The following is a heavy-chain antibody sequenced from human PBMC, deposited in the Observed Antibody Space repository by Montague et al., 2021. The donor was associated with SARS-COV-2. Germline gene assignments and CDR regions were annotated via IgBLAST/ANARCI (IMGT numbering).Heavy chain of an antibody. CDR2: TYYRSKWYN. V-gene: IGHV6-1*01. CDR1: GDSVSSYIAT. J-gene: IGHJ2*01. Sequence: CAISGDSVSSYIATWYWIRQSPSRGLEWLGRTYYRSKWYNDYAVSVKGRVNINPDTYNDRISLQLNSVTSEDTAVYYCARAYCGGDCYFYWYFDLWGRGTLVTVSS. CDR3: ARAYCGGDCYFYWYFDL. D-gene: IGHD2-21*02.